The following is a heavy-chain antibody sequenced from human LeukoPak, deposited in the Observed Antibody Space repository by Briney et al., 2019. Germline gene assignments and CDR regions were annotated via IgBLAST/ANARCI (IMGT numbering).Heavy chain of an antibody. Sequence: RPGGSLRLSCAASGFTFSRYSMNWVRQAPGKGLEWVSYISSSSSTIDYADSVKGRFSVSRDNTKNSLYLQMKSLRDEDTAVYYCAREDGGKADIWGQGTMVTVSS. J-gene: IGHJ3*02. D-gene: IGHD4-23*01. CDR3: AREDGGKADI. CDR1: GFTFSRYS. V-gene: IGHV3-48*02. CDR2: ISSSSSTI.